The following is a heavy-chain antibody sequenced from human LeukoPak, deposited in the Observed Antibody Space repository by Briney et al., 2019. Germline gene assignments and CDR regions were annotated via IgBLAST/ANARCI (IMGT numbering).Heavy chain of an antibody. Sequence: SETLSLTCTVSGGSISSYYWSWIRQPPGKGLEWIGYIYYSGSTNYNPSLKSRVTISVDTSKNQFSLKLSSVTVADTAVYYCARAEALLTMVRGVIPEYFQHWGQGTLVTVSS. CDR3: ARAEALLTMVRGVIPEYFQH. J-gene: IGHJ1*01. D-gene: IGHD3-10*01. CDR1: GGSISSYY. CDR2: IYYSGST. V-gene: IGHV4-59*01.